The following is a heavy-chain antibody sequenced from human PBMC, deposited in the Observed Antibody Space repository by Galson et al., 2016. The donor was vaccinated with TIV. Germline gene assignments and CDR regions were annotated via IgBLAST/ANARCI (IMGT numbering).Heavy chain of an antibody. J-gene: IGHJ5*02. V-gene: IGHV4-39*01. D-gene: IGHD2-2*01. CDR2: IYYGGSA. Sequence: TLSLTCTVSGGSISSTSYYWGWIRQPPGKGLEWIGNIYYGGSAYYSPSLKSRVTISVDTSKNQFSLKLSSVTAADTAVYYCATYCSSTTCLFDPWGQGTLVTVSS. CDR3: ATYCSSTTCLFDP. CDR1: GGSISSTSYY.